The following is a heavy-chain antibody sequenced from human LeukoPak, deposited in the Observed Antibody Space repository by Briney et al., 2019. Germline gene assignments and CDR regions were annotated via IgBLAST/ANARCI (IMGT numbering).Heavy chain of an antibody. V-gene: IGHV3-23*01. CDR1: GFTFSNYA. J-gene: IGHJ5*02. CDR3: ARGDCSSTSCSSTPKNWFGP. Sequence: GGSLRLSCAASGFTFSNYAMSWVRQAPGKGLEWVSAISGSGGTTYYADSVKGRFTISRDNSMSTLYLQMNSLRAEDTAVFYCARGDCSSTSCSSTPKNWFGPWGQGTLVSVSS. D-gene: IGHD2-2*01. CDR2: ISGSGGTT.